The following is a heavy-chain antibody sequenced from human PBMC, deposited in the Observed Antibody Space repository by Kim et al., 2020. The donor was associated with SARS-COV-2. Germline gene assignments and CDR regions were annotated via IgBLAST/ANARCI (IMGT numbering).Heavy chain of an antibody. Sequence: ESVRGRFHISRDKSKNTLDLQMNSLRAEDTAVYYCAKGRQQGGFAVLDYWGQGTLVTVSS. CDR3: AKGRQQGGFAVLDY. J-gene: IGHJ4*02. D-gene: IGHD6-13*01. V-gene: IGHV3-23*03.